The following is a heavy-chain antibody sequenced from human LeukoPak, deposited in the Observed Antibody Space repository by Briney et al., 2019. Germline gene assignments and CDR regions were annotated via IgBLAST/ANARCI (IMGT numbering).Heavy chain of an antibody. J-gene: IGHJ4*02. CDR3: ARSRRAHFDY. CDR2: IYYSGST. V-gene: IGHV4-31*03. CDR1: GGSISSGGYY. Sequence: SQTLSLTCTVSGGSISSGGYYWSWIRQHPGKGLEWIGYIYYSGSTYYNPSLKSRVTISVDTSKKQFSLKLSSVTAADTAVYYCARSRRAHFDYWGQGTLVTVSS.